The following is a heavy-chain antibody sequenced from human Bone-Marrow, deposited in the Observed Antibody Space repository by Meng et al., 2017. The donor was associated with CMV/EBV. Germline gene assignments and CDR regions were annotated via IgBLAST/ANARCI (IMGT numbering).Heavy chain of an antibody. V-gene: IGHV1-2*02. CDR1: GYTFTGYY. CDR2: INPSSGGP. D-gene: IGHD3/OR15-3a*01. CDR3: ARAEPTYDHDIAAYYTPILDY. Sequence: ASVKVSCKASGYTFTGYYIHWVRQAPGQGLEWMGWINPSSGGPHYPQKFQGRITMTRDTSITTAYLELSRLRSDDTAVYFCARAEPTYDHDIAAYYTPILDYCGQGSLVTVSS. J-gene: IGHJ4*02.